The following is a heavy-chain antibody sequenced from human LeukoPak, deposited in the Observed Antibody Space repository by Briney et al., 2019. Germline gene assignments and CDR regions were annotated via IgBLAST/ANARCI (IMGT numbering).Heavy chain of an antibody. Sequence: PGGSLRLSCAASGFTFSSYWMSWVRQAPGKGLEWVANIKQDGSEKYYVDSVKGRFTISRDNAKNSLYLQMNSLRAEDTAVYYCARGLEVWAVVGLGYYFDYWGQGTLVTVSS. CDR3: ARGLEVWAVVGLGYYFDY. CDR1: GFTFSSYW. D-gene: IGHD6-19*01. CDR2: IKQDGSEK. V-gene: IGHV3-7*01. J-gene: IGHJ4*02.